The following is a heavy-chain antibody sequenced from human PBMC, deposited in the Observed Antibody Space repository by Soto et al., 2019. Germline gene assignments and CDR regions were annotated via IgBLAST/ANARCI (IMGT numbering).Heavy chain of an antibody. CDR1: GFTFSSYA. CDR3: ASGGENGGY. CDR2: ISYDGSNK. Sequence: QVQLVESGGGVVQPGRSLRLSCAASGFTFSSYAMHWVRQAPGKGLEWVAVISYDGSNKYYADSVKGRFTISRDNSKNTLYLQMNSLRAEDTAVYYCASGGENGGYWGQGTLVTVSS. D-gene: IGHD3-10*01. V-gene: IGHV3-30-3*01. J-gene: IGHJ4*02.